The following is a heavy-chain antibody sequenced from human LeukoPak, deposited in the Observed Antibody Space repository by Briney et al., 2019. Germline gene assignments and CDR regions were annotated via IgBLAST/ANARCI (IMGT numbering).Heavy chain of an antibody. D-gene: IGHD6-13*01. CDR1: GASITSYY. Sequence: SETLSLTCTVSGASITSYYWSWIRQPPGKGLEWIGFFFYSGSANYNPSLKSRVTISVDTSKNQFSLSLTSVTAADTAVCYCARPVGSSWLDAFDIWGQGTMVTVSS. J-gene: IGHJ3*02. V-gene: IGHV4-59*08. CDR3: ARPVGSSWLDAFDI. CDR2: FFYSGSA.